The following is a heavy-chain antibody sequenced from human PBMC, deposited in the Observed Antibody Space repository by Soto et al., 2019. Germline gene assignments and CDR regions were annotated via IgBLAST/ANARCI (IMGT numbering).Heavy chain of an antibody. CDR1: GYSFTSYW. CDR3: ARHRPEPNSRVLGYYYDYYMDV. V-gene: IGHV5-51*01. CDR2: IYPGDSDT. D-gene: IGHD3-10*01. J-gene: IGHJ6*03. Sequence: PGESLKISCKGSGYSFTSYWIGWVRQMPGKGLKWMGIIYPGDSDTRYSPSFQGQVTISADKSISTAYLQWSSLKASDTAMYYCARHRPEPNSRVLGYYYDYYMDVWGKRTTVTVSS.